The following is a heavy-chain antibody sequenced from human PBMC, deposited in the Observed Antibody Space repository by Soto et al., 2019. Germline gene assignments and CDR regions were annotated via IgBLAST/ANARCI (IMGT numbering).Heavy chain of an antibody. Sequence: GALRLSCAASAFTFSTYWMSWVRQAPGKGLEWVANIKQDGSEKYYVDSVKGRFTISRDNAKNSLYLQMNSLRAEDTAVYYCARGSTYYYDSSGYYIYYFDYWGQGTLVTVSS. CDR1: AFTFSTYW. CDR2: IKQDGSEK. V-gene: IGHV3-7*03. CDR3: ARGSTYYYDSSGYYIYYFDY. D-gene: IGHD3-22*01. J-gene: IGHJ4*02.